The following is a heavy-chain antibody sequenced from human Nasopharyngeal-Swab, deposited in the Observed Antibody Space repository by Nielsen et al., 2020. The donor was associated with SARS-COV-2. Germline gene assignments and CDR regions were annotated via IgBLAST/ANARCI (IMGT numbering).Heavy chain of an antibody. J-gene: IGHJ5*02. CDR3: ARPSRHFWSGQDPWFDP. D-gene: IGHD3-3*02. CDR1: GGSISSSSYY. V-gene: IGHV4-39*01. Sequence: SETLSLTCTVSGGSISSSSYYWGWIRQPPGKGLEWIGSIYYSGSTYYNPSLKSPVTISVDTSKNQFSLKLSSVTAADTAVYYWARPSRHFWSGQDPWFDPWGQGTLVTVSS. CDR2: IYYSGST.